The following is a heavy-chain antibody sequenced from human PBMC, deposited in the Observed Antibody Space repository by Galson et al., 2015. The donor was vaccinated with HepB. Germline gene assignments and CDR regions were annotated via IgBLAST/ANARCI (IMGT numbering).Heavy chain of an antibody. Sequence: QSGAEVKKPGEPLRISCKGSGYSFTSYWISWVRQMPGKGLEWMGRIDPSGSYTNYSPSFQGHVTISADKSISTAYLQWSSLKASDTAMYYCARSEVVPAAMNYYYYGMDVWGQGTTVTVAS. CDR2: IDPSGSYT. J-gene: IGHJ6*02. V-gene: IGHV5-10-1*01. CDR1: GYSFTSYW. D-gene: IGHD2-2*01. CDR3: ARSEVVPAAMNYYYYGMDV.